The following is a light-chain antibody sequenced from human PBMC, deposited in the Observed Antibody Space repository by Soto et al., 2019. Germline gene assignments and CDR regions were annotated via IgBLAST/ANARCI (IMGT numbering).Light chain of an antibody. CDR2: GAS. Sequence: DIQMTQSPSTLSASVGDRVNITCRASETINSWLAWYQQKPGKAPKLLIYGASSLHTGVPSRFSGSGSGTEFTISSNRLYTDDFAIHDCQQYNCYFFSFGPGTKVDV. CDR1: ETINSW. V-gene: IGKV1-5*03. CDR3: QQYNCYFFS. J-gene: IGKJ3*01.